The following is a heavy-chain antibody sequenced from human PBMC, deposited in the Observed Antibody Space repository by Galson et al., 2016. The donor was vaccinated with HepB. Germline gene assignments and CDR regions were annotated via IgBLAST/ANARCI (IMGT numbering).Heavy chain of an antibody. V-gene: IGHV4-59*01. D-gene: IGHD3-16*01. J-gene: IGHJ5*02. Sequence: ETLSLTCTVSRGSISSNYWSWIRQPPGKGLEWIGYIHYTGNANYNPSLKSRVTMSVDTPKNQFSLRLSSVTAADTAIYYCARDLVPYNRRGGFGWLGPWGQGILVTVSS. CDR1: RGSISSNY. CDR2: IHYTGNA. CDR3: ARDLVPYNRRGGFGWLGP.